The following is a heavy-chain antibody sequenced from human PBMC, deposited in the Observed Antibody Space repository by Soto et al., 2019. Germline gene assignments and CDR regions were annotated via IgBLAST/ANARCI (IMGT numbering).Heavy chain of an antibody. J-gene: IGHJ6*03. CDR3: ARRKGVYYYYYMEV. Sequence: PSETLSLTCTVSGGSISSSSYYWGWIRQPPGKGLEWIGSIYYSGSTYYNPSLKSRVTISVDTSKNQFSLKLSSVTAADTAVYYCARRKGVYYYYYMEVWGKGTTVTVSS. CDR2: IYYSGST. V-gene: IGHV4-39*01. CDR1: GGSISSSSYY.